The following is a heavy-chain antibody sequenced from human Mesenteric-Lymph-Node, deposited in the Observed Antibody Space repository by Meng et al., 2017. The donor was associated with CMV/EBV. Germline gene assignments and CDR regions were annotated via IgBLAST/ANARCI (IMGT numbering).Heavy chain of an antibody. D-gene: IGHD5-18*01. J-gene: IGHJ4*02. V-gene: IGHV3-33*06. CDR3: AKVAGYTYQGPYYFDY. Sequence: GFTFRSYGMKWVRQTPGKGLEWVAIIWYDGSSKYYSDSVKGRFTISRDNSKNTLYLQMNSLKAEDTAIYYCAKVAGYTYQGPYYFDYWGPGTLVTVSS. CDR2: IWYDGSSK. CDR1: GFTFRSYG.